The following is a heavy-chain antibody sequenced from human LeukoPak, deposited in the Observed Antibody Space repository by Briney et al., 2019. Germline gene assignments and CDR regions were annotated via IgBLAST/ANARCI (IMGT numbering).Heavy chain of an antibody. CDR1: GYSISSGYY. CDR3: ARVWYYGSGSYAGFDY. Sequence: SETLSLTCTVSGYSISSGYYWGWIRQPPGKGLEWIGSIYHSGSTYYNPSLKSRVTISVDTSRNQFSLKLSSVTAADTAVYYCARVWYYGSGSYAGFDYWGQGTLVTVSS. V-gene: IGHV4-38-2*02. D-gene: IGHD3-10*01. J-gene: IGHJ4*02. CDR2: IYHSGST.